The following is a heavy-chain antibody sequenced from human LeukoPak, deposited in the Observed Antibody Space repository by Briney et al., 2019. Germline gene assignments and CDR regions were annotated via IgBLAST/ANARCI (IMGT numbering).Heavy chain of an antibody. CDR3: AKEAGHWDFDY. Sequence: GGSLRLSCAASGFTFSSYAMSWLRQAPGKGLEWVSTVSANGVGTYYTDSVKGRFTISRDNSRNTLYLQMNSLRAEDTAVYHCAKEAGHWDFDYWGQGTLVTVSS. CDR1: GFTFSSYA. J-gene: IGHJ4*02. D-gene: IGHD7-27*01. CDR2: VSANGVGT. V-gene: IGHV3-23*01.